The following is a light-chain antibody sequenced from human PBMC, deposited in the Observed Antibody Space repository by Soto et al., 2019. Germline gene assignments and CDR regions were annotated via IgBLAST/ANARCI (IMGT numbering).Light chain of an antibody. Sequence: EVVLTQSPGTLSMSPGERATLSCRASQSVSSSDVAWYQQIPGQAPRLLIHGASSRATGIPDRFSGSGSGTDFTLAISRLEPEDFAVYYCQYYGSSFLFGQGTTLEIK. CDR3: QYYGSSFL. CDR1: QSVSSSD. CDR2: GAS. J-gene: IGKJ2*01. V-gene: IGKV3-20*01.